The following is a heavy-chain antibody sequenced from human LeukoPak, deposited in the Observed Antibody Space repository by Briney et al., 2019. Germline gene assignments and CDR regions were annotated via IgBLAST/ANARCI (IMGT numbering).Heavy chain of an antibody. Sequence: SGGSLRLSCAASGFTFSSHWMHWVRQAPGKGLVWVSRINSDGSSTSYADSVKGRFTISRDNSKNTLYLQMNSLRAEDTAVYYCARTAVYPPYYFDYWGQGTLVTVSS. V-gene: IGHV3-74*01. CDR1: GFTFSSHW. CDR2: INSDGSST. D-gene: IGHD5/OR15-5a*01. CDR3: ARTAVYPPYYFDY. J-gene: IGHJ4*02.